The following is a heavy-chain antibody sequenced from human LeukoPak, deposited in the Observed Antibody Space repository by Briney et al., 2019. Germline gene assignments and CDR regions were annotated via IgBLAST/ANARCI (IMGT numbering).Heavy chain of an antibody. J-gene: IGHJ6*02. D-gene: IGHD2-2*02. CDR2: ISAYNGST. CDR3: ARGRKDQMVYYDHHPLDV. Sequence: ASVKVSCKASGYTFTSYGISWVRQAPGQGLEWMGWISAYNGSTNYNPSLKSRATISVDTFKNQFSLKVSSVTAADRAVYYCARGRKDQMVYYDHHPLDVWGQGTTVTVSS. CDR1: GYTFTSYG. V-gene: IGHV1-18*01.